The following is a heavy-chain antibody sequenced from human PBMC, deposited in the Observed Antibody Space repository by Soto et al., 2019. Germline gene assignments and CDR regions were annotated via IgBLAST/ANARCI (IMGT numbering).Heavy chain of an antibody. J-gene: IGHJ4*02. Sequence: SETLSLTCAVYGGSFSGYYWSWIRQPPGKGLEWIGEINHSGSTNYNPSLKSRVTISVDTSKNQFSLKLSSVTAADTAVYYCARLGPGYCSGGSYYSSDYWGQGTLVTVSS. D-gene: IGHD2-15*01. CDR1: GGSFSGYY. CDR3: ARLGPGYCSGGSYYSSDY. CDR2: INHSGST. V-gene: IGHV4-34*01.